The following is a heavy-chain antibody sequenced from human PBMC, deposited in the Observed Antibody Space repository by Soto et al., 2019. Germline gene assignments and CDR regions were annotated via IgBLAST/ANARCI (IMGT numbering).Heavy chain of an antibody. V-gene: IGHV3-21*01. CDR1: GFTFSSYS. Sequence: GGSLRLSCAASGFTFSSYSMNWVRQAPGKGLEWVSSISSSSSYIYYADSVKGRFTISRDNAKNSLYLQMNSLRAEDTAVYYCARVMVCIITSCPDTPDQYYYYYMDVWAKGPRSPSP. CDR3: ARVMVCIITSCPDTPDQYYYYYMDV. CDR2: ISSSSSYI. J-gene: IGHJ6*03. D-gene: IGHD2-2*01.